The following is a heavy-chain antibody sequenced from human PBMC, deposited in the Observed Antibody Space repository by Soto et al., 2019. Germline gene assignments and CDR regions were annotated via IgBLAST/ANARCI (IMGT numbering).Heavy chain of an antibody. CDR3: AVSAVVAPYCYYMDV. Sequence: ASVKVSCKASGYTFTSYDMHWVRHAPGQGLEWMGIINPSGGSTSYAQKFQGRVTMTRDTSTSTVYMELSSLRSEDTAVYYCAVSAVVAPYCYYMDVWGKGTTVTVSS. CDR1: GYTFTSYD. J-gene: IGHJ6*03. V-gene: IGHV1-46*03. CDR2: INPSGGST. D-gene: IGHD2-15*01.